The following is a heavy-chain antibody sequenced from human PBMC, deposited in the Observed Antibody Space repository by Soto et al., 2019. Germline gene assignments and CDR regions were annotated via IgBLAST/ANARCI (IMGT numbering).Heavy chain of an antibody. Sequence: SVKVSCKASGGTFSSYTISWVRQAPGQGLEWMGRIIPILGIANYAQKFQGRVTITADKSTSTAYMELSSLRSGDTAVYYCAREDCSSTSCYYYWGQGTLVTVSS. J-gene: IGHJ4*02. CDR2: IIPILGIA. CDR3: AREDCSSTSCYYY. D-gene: IGHD2-2*01. CDR1: GGTFSSYT. V-gene: IGHV1-69*04.